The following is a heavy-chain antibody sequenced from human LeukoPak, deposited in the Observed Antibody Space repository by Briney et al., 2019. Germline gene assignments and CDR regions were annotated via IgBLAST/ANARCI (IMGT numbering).Heavy chain of an antibody. CDR3: ASRKIESEYNWLDP. CDR2: IIPIFGTA. Sequence: SVKVSCKASGGTFSSYAISWVRQAPGQGLEWMGGIIPIFGTANYAQKFQGRVTITADKSTSTAYMELSSLRSEDTAVYYCASRKIESEYNWLDPWGQGTLVTVSS. J-gene: IGHJ5*02. V-gene: IGHV1-69*06. CDR1: GGTFSSYA.